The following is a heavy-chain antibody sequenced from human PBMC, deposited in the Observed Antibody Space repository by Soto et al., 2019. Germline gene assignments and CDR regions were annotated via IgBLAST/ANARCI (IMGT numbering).Heavy chain of an antibody. Sequence: GASVKVSCKASGYTFTNFGISWVRQAPGQGLEWMGWISAYNGNTNYAQNFQGRVTMTTDKSTSTAYMELSSLRSEDTAGYYCATPTRYVWGSYAEGDAFDIWGQGTMVTVSS. CDR1: GYTFTNFG. CDR2: ISAYNGNT. CDR3: ATPTRYVWGSYAEGDAFDI. J-gene: IGHJ3*02. V-gene: IGHV1-18*01. D-gene: IGHD3-16*01.